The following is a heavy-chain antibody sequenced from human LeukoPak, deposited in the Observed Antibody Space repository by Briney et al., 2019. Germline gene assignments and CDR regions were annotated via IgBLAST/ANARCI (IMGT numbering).Heavy chain of an antibody. V-gene: IGHV4-59*01. J-gene: IGHJ4*02. CDR2: IYYSGST. CDR1: GGSISSYY. D-gene: IGHD4-17*01. Sequence: PETLSLTCTVSGGSISSYYWSWIRQPPGKGLEWIGYIYYSGSTNYNPSLKSRVTISVDTSKNQFSLKLSSVTAADTAVYYCARGDYGDPFDYWGQGTLVTVSS. CDR3: ARGDYGDPFDY.